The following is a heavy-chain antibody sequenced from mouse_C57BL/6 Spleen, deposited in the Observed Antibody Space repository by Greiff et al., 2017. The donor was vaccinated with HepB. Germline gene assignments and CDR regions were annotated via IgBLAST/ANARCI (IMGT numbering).Heavy chain of an antibody. Sequence: EVKLQESGPVLVKPGASVKMSCKASGYTFTDYYMNWVKQSHGKSLEWIGVINPYNGGTSYNQKFKGKATLTVDKSSSTAYMELNSLTSEDSAVYYCAFITTVVATGWGQGTTLTVSS. CDR1: GYTFTDYY. CDR2: INPYNGGT. CDR3: AFITTVVATG. J-gene: IGHJ2*01. V-gene: IGHV1-19*01. D-gene: IGHD1-1*01.